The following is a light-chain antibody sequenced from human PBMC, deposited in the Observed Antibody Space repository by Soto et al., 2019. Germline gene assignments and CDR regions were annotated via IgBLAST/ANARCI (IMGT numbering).Light chain of an antibody. CDR2: EVS. Sequence: QSALTQPASVSGSLGKSIPISCTGTSSDVYTYKYVSWYQQHPGKAPKLMIYEVSYRPSGVSDRFSGSKSGNTAPLTISGLQAEDEADYYCCSYAGSTTRVQFGGGTKVTVL. J-gene: IGLJ2*01. CDR1: SSDVYTYKY. V-gene: IGLV2-14*01. CDR3: CSYAGSTTRVQ.